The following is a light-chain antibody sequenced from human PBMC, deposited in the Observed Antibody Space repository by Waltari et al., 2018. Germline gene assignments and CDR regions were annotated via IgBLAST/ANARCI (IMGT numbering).Light chain of an antibody. CDR2: AVS. CDR1: SSDVGGYNY. CDR3: SSYAGSNNLI. Sequence: QSALTQPPSASGSPGQSVTISCTGTSSDVGGYNYVSLYQQHPGKAPKLMIYAVSKRPAGVPDRFSGSKSGNTASLTVAGLQAEDEADYYCSSYAGSNNLIFGGGTKLTVL. J-gene: IGLJ2*01. V-gene: IGLV2-8*01.